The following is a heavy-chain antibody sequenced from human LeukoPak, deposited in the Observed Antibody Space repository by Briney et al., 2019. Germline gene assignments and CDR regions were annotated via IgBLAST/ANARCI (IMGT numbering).Heavy chain of an antibody. CDR3: ARGGTQRTFDY. CDR2: IYYSGST. J-gene: IGHJ4*02. CDR1: GGSISSYY. V-gene: IGHV4-59*01. D-gene: IGHD1-14*01. Sequence: PSETLSPTCSVSGGSISSYYWSWIRQPPGKGLEWIGSIYYSGSTNYNPSLKSRVSISVDTSKNQFSLKLSSVTAAGTAVYYCARGGTQRTFDYWGQGTLVTVSS.